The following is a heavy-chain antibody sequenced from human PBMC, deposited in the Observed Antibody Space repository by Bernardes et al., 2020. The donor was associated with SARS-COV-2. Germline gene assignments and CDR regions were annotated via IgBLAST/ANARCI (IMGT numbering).Heavy chain of an antibody. CDR1: GFTLSSYG. D-gene: IGHD6-19*01. CDR2: SSGSSSSI. Sequence: GGSLRLSCAASGFTLSSYGMNWVRQVPGKGMELVSYSSGSSSSINYADSVKGRFTISSDNAKNSLYLQMNSLSAADTAIFYCARSVPGYDGFDIWRQGTMVTVSS. J-gene: IGHJ3*02. CDR3: ARSVPGYDGFDI. V-gene: IGHV3-48*04.